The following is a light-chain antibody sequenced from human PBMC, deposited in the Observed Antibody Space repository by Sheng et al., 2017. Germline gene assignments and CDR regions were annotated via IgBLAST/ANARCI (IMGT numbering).Light chain of an antibody. CDR1: QDISNY. V-gene: IGKV1-33*01. J-gene: IGKJ1*01. CDR2: AAS. Sequence: DIQMTQSPSSLSASVGDRVTITCQASQDISNYLNWYQQKPGKAPKLLIYAASTLQSGVPSRFSGSGSGTDFTLTISCLQSEDFATYYCQQYYSFPWTFGQGNKVEIK. CDR3: QQYYSFPWT.